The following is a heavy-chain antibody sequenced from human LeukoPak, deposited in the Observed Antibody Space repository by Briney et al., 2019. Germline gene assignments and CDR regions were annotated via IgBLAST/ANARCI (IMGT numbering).Heavy chain of an antibody. CDR3: ARAVAARGVD. D-gene: IGHD6-6*01. J-gene: IGHJ4*02. CDR2: INPNSGGT. CDR1: GYTFTGYY. V-gene: IGHV1-2*02. Sequence: GASVKVSCKASGYTFTGYYVHWVRQAPGQGLEWMGWINPNSGGTNYAQKFQGRVTMTRDTSISTAYMELSRLRSDDTAVYYCARAVAARGVDWGQGTLVTVSS.